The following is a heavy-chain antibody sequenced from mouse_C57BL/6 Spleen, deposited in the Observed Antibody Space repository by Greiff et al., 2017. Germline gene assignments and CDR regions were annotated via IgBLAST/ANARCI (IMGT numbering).Heavy chain of an antibody. CDR3: AREDGYYWYFDV. V-gene: IGHV5-4*01. J-gene: IGHJ1*03. CDR1: GFTFGSYA. CDR2: ISDGGSYT. Sequence: EVKLMESGGGLVKPGGSLKLSCAASGFTFGSYAMSWVRQTPEKRLEWVATISDGGSYTYYPDNVKGRFTISRDNAKNNLYLQMSHLKSEDTAMYYCAREDGYYWYFDVWGTGT. D-gene: IGHD2-3*01.